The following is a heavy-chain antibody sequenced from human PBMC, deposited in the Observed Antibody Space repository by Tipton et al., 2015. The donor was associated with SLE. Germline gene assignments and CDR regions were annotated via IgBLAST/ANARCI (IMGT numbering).Heavy chain of an antibody. V-gene: IGHV4-34*01. J-gene: IGHJ5*01. D-gene: IGHD2-15*01. CDR1: GGSFSGYY. CDR2: IYYSGST. Sequence: TLSLTCAVYGGSFSGYYWGWIRQPPGKGLEWIGSIYYSGSTYYNPSLKSRVTISVDTSKNQFSLKVRSLTAADTSVYYCARGGLYCSGGSCSNTHWIDSWGQGTLVTVSS. CDR3: ARGGLYCSGGSCSNTHWIDS.